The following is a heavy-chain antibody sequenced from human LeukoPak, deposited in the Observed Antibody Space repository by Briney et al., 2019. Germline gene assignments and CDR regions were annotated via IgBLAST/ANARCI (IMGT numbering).Heavy chain of an antibody. CDR3: ARAGWPPHYYYYGMDV. Sequence: GGSLRLSCAASGFTFSSYWMSWVRQAPGKGLEWVANIKQDGSEKYYVDSVKGRFTISRDNAKNSLYLQMNSLRAEDTAVYYCARAGWPPHYYYYGMDVWGQGTTVTVSS. J-gene: IGHJ6*02. CDR1: GFTFSSYW. CDR2: IKQDGSEK. V-gene: IGHV3-7*01.